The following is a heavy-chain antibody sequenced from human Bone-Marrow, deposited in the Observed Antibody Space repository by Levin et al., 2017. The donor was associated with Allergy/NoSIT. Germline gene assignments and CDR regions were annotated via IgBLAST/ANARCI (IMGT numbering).Heavy chain of an antibody. CDR3: ARGGRGDCSSSTCYFDY. Sequence: SQTLSLPCAISGDSVSRNNVAWNWIRQSPSRGLEWLGRTYYRSKWYYDYAVSVKSRIIINPDTSRNQFSLQLNSVTPEDTAVYYCARGGRGDCSSSTCYFDYWGQGTLVTVSS. J-gene: IGHJ4*02. D-gene: IGHD2-2*01. CDR2: TYYRSKWYY. V-gene: IGHV6-1*01. CDR1: GDSVSRNNVA.